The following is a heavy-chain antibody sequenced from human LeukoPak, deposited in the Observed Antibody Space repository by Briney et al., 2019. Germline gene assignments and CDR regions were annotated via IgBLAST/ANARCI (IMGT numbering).Heavy chain of an antibody. J-gene: IGHJ4*02. D-gene: IGHD6-6*01. Sequence: SVKVSCKASGFTFTSSAMQWVRQARGQRLEWIGWIVVGSGNTNYAQKFQGRVTMTRDTSTSTVYMELSSLRSEDTAVYYCARDKRRYSSSQFDYWGQGTLVTVSS. CDR2: IVVGSGNT. CDR1: GFTFTSSA. V-gene: IGHV1-58*02. CDR3: ARDKRRYSSSQFDY.